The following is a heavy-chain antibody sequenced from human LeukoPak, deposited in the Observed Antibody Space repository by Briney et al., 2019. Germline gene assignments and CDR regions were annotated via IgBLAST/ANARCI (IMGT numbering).Heavy chain of an antibody. CDR2: IRHDESNN. Sequence: SGGSLRLSCVASGFTFSIYGMHWVRQAPGKGLEWVAFIRHDESNNYYADSVKGRFTISRDTSNNTLYLQMNSLRAEDTAVYYCAKDRWATQTTYDAFDIWGQGTMVTVSS. V-gene: IGHV3-30*02. J-gene: IGHJ3*02. D-gene: IGHD1-1*01. CDR1: GFTFSIYG. CDR3: AKDRWATQTTYDAFDI.